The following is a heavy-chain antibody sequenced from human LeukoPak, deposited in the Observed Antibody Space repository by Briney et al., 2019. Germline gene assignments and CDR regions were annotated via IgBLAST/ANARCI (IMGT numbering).Heavy chain of an antibody. CDR1: GGSISSSSYY. D-gene: IGHD3-10*01. CDR3: ARDLTLLWFGESYPPPNWFDP. Sequence: SETLSLTCTVSGGSISSSSYYWGWIRQPPGKGLEWIGSIYYSGSTYYNPSLKSRVTISVDTSKNQFSLKLSSVTAADTAVYYCARDLTLLWFGESYPPPNWFDPWGQGTLVTVSS. CDR2: IYYSGST. V-gene: IGHV4-39*07. J-gene: IGHJ5*02.